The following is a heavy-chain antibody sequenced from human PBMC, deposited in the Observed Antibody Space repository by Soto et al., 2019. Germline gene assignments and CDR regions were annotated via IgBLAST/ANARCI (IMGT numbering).Heavy chain of an antibody. Sequence: PGGSLRLSCVASGFTFRGSTIHWVRQASGKGLEWLGLISIKPNNFATVYAASVTGRFTISRDDSKNTAFLQMNSLKTEDTAVYYCTGAYENSNYYFDYWGRGTLVTVSS. V-gene: IGHV3-73*01. J-gene: IGHJ4*02. CDR2: ISIKPNNFAT. CDR1: GFTFRGST. D-gene: IGHD3-22*01. CDR3: TGAYENSNYYFDY.